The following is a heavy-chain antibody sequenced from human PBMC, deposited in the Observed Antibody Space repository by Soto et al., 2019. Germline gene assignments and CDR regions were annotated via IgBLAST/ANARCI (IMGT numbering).Heavy chain of an antibody. CDR2: IYYSGST. Sequence: SGTLSLTCTVSGGSISSYYWSWIRQPPGKGLEWIGYIYYSGSTNYNPSLKSRVTISVDTSKNQFSLKLSSVTAADTAVYYCARGPTIFGVVIIRDYYYYYMDVWGKGTTVTVSS. J-gene: IGHJ6*03. D-gene: IGHD3-3*01. CDR1: GGSISSYY. CDR3: ARGPTIFGVVIIRDYYYYYMDV. V-gene: IGHV4-59*01.